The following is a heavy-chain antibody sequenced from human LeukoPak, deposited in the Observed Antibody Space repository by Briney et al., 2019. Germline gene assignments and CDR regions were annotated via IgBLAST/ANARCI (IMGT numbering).Heavy chain of an antibody. V-gene: IGHV1-8*01. CDR1: GYTFTSYD. CDR2: MNPNSGNT. Sequence: ASVKVSCKASGYTFTSYDINWVRQATGQGLEWMGWMNPNSGNTGYAQKVQGRVTMTRTTSISTAYMELSSLRSEDTAVYYCARGECSGGSCYAHRWFDPWGQGTLVTVSS. J-gene: IGHJ5*02. D-gene: IGHD2-15*01. CDR3: ARGECSGGSCYAHRWFDP.